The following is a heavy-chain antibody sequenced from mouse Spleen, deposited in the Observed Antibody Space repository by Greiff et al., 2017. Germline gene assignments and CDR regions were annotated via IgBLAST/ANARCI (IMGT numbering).Heavy chain of an antibody. CDR1: GFSLSTSGMG. D-gene: IGHD2-1*01. Sequence: QVTLKVSGPGILQPSQTLSLTCSFSGFSLSTSGMGVGWIRQPSGKGLEWLAHIWWDDDKRYNPALKSRLTISKDTSSNQVFLKIASVDTADTATYYCARMGGNYVLYYYAMDYWGQGTSVTVSS. CDR3: ARMGGNYVLYYYAMDY. CDR2: IWWDDDK. J-gene: IGHJ4*01. V-gene: IGHV8-8*01.